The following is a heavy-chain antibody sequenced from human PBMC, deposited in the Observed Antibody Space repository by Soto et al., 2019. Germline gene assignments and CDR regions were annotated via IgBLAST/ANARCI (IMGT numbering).Heavy chain of an antibody. Sequence: PGRSLRLSCAXXGFTFRXYXMHWVRQARGKGLEWVAGIWYDETVKNYADSVKGRFSISRDNSQNTVYLQMNTLRAEDTAVYYCARADCGGQCACDFWGQGTLVSVSS. D-gene: IGHD2-21*01. CDR1: GFTFRXYX. V-gene: IGHV3-33*01. J-gene: IGHJ4*02. CDR3: ARADCGGQCACDF. CDR2: IWYDETVK.